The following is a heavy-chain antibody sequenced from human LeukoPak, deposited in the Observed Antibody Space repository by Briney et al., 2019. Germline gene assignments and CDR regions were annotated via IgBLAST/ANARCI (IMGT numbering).Heavy chain of an antibody. CDR3: ARDQGSSTTGWFDP. J-gene: IGHJ5*02. D-gene: IGHD6-6*01. V-gene: IGHV1-2*02. Sequence: GASVKVSCKASGYTFTGYYRHWVRQAPGQGLEWMGWINPNSGGTNYAQKFQGRVTMTRDTSISTAYMELSRLRSDDTAVYYCARDQGSSTTGWFDPWGQGTLVTVPS. CDR1: GYTFTGYY. CDR2: INPNSGGT.